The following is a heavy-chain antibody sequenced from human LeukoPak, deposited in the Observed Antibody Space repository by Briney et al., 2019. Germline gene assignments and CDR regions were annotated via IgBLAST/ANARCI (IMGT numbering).Heavy chain of an antibody. CDR1: GFTFSSYW. D-gene: IGHD3-22*01. CDR3: ASYYYDSSGYYYEDY. Sequence: GGSLRLSCAASGFTFSSYWMSWVRQAPGKGLEWVANIKQDGSEKYYVDSVKGRFTISRDNAKNSLYLQMNSLRAEDTAVYYCASYYYDSSGYYYEDYWGQGTLVTVSS. CDR2: IKQDGSEK. V-gene: IGHV3-7*01. J-gene: IGHJ4*02.